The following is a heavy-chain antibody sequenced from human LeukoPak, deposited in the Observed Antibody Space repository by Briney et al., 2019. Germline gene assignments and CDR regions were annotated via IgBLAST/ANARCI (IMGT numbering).Heavy chain of an antibody. D-gene: IGHD6-13*01. CDR2: IKQDGSET. Sequence: PGGSLRLSCAASGFTFTNYWMTWVRQAPGKGLEWVANIKQDGSETYYVDSVKGRLTISRDNAKNSLYLQMNSLRAEDTAVYYCVRGGSWYAAFDFWGQGTVVPVSS. CDR3: VRGGSWYAAFDF. J-gene: IGHJ3*01. V-gene: IGHV3-7*04. CDR1: GFTFTNYW.